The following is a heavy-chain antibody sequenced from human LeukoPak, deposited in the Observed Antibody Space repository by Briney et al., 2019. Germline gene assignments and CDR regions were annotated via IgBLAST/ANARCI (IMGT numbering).Heavy chain of an antibody. J-gene: IGHJ4*02. CDR1: GGSISSTFYY. V-gene: IGHV3-7*04. CDR2: IKADGSEK. Sequence: PSETLSLTCTVSGGSISSTFYYWGWIRQPPGKGLEWVANIKADGSEKYYVDSVKVRFTISRDNAKNSLYLQMNSLRAEDTAEYYCARAIAPALGYSYGYYFDYWGQGTLVTVSS. D-gene: IGHD5-18*01. CDR3: ARAIAPALGYSYGYYFDY.